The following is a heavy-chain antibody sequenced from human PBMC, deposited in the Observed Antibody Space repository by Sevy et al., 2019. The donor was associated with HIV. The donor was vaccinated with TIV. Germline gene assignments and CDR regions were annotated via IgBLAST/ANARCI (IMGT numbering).Heavy chain of an antibody. D-gene: IGHD3-22*01. CDR3: ARGHRYYDSSGYYGY. V-gene: IGHV4-34*01. CDR1: GGSFSGYY. CDR2: INHSRST. J-gene: IGHJ4*02. Sequence: SETLSLTCAVYGGSFSGYYWSWIRQPPWKGLEWIGEINHSRSTNYNPSLKSRVTISVDTSKNQFSLKLSSVTAADTAVYYCARGHRYYDSSGYYGYWGQGTLVTVSS.